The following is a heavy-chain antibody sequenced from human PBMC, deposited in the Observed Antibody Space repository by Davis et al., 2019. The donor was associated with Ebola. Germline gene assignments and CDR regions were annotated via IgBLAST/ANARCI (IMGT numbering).Heavy chain of an antibody. CDR2: ISYDGSNK. J-gene: IGHJ6*02. V-gene: IGHV3-30*04. Sequence: GESLKISCAASGFTFSSYAMHWVRQAPGKGLEWVAVISYDGSNKYYADSVKGRFTISRDNSKNTLYLQMNSLRAEDTAVYYCANVEGGMDVWGQGTTVTVSS. CDR3: ANVEGGMDV. CDR1: GFTFSSYA.